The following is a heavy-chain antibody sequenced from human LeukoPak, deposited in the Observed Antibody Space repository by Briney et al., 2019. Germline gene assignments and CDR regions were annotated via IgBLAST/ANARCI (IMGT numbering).Heavy chain of an antibody. V-gene: IGHV3-7*03. J-gene: IGHJ4*02. Sequence: PGGSLRLSCAASGFTFSSYWMSWVRQAPGKGLEWVANIKQDGSEKYYVDSVKGRFTISRDDSKNTLYLQMNSLRAEDTAVYYCATRRPNYPFDYWGQGTLVTVSS. D-gene: IGHD3-10*01. CDR1: GFTFSSYW. CDR3: ATRRPNYPFDY. CDR2: IKQDGSEK.